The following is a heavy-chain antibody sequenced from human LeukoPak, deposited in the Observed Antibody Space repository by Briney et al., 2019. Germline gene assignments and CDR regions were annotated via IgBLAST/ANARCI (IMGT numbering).Heavy chain of an antibody. CDR1: GFTFSSYG. CDR3: ARDRVVGASYYFDY. V-gene: IGHV3-33*01. CDR2: IWYDGSNK. J-gene: IGHJ4*02. Sequence: GRSLRLSCAASGFTFSSYGMPWVRQAPGKGLEWVAVIWYDGSNKYYADSVKGRFTISRDNSKNTLYLQMNSLRAEDTAVYYCARDRVVGASYYFDYWGQGTLVTVSS. D-gene: IGHD1-26*01.